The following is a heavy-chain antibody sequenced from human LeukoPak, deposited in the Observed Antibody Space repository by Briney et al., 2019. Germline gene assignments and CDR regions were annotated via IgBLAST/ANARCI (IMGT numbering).Heavy chain of an antibody. CDR2: IYHSGST. CDR3: ARGGGYGPYDAFDI. Sequence: SETLSLTCAVSGGSISSSNWWSWVRQPPGKGLEWIGEIYHSGSTNYNPSLKSRVTISIDTSKNHFSLKLSSVTAADTAVYYCARGGGYGPYDAFDIWGQGTMVTVSS. J-gene: IGHJ3*02. D-gene: IGHD5-12*01. CDR1: GGSISSSNW. V-gene: IGHV4-4*02.